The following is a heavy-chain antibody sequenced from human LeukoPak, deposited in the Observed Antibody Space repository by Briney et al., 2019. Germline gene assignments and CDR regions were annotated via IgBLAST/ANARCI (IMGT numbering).Heavy chain of an antibody. Sequence: SETLSLTRTVSGGSISSYYWSWVRQPPGKGLEWGGYIYYSGSTNHNPSLQSRVGISVDKSKNQIPLKRRSATAEGTPRYYCAEHGSDDGWFDPWGQGTLVTDSS. V-gene: IGHV4-59*08. J-gene: IGHJ5*02. CDR3: AEHGSDDGWFDP. D-gene: IGHD1-1*01. CDR1: GGSISSYY. CDR2: IYYSGST.